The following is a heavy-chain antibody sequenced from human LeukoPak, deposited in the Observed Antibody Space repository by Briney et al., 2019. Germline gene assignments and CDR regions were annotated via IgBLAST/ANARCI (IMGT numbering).Heavy chain of an antibody. D-gene: IGHD1-1*01. CDR1: GFTFSSYA. V-gene: IGHV3-30-3*01. CDR2: ISYDGSNK. CDR3: ARGIPRYNYYYYYGMDV. J-gene: IGHJ6*02. Sequence: GGSLRLSCAASGFTFSSYAMHWVRQAPGKGLEWVAVISYDGSNKYYADSVKGRFTISRDNSKNTLYLQMNSLRAEDTAVYYCARGIPRYNYYYYYGMDVWGQGTTVTVSS.